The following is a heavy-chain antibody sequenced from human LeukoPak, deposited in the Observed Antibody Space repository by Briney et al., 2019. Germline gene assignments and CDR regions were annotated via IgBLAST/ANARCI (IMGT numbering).Heavy chain of an antibody. CDR3: ARSWWLPDY. CDR1: GFTFIRYW. J-gene: IGHJ4*02. Sequence: GGSLRLSCVDSGFTFIRYWMTWARQAPGKGLEWVANINLDGSEKYYVDSVKGRFTISRDSAKNSLYPQMNSLRAEDTAVYYCARSWWLPDYWGQGTLVTVSS. D-gene: IGHD2-15*01. V-gene: IGHV3-7*01. CDR2: INLDGSEK.